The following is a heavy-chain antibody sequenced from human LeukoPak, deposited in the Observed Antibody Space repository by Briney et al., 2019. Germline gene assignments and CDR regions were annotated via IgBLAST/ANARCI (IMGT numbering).Heavy chain of an antibody. J-gene: IGHJ5*02. D-gene: IGHD3-16*01. CDR2: ISAYNCNT. CDR1: GYTFTSYG. CDR3: ARDIMRKHQLVNGFAP. V-gene: IGHV1-18*04. Sequence: GASVKVSCKASGYTFTSYGISWVRQAPGQGLEWMGWISAYNCNTNYAQKLQGRVTMNTDTSTSTAYTELRSLRSDDTAMYYCARDIMRKHQLVNGFAPWGQGTLVTVSS.